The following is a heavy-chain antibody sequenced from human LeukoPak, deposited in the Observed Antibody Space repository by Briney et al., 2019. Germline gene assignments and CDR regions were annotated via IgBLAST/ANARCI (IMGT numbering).Heavy chain of an antibody. V-gene: IGHV3-23*01. CDR3: AKDPRRFDP. Sequence: PGGSLRLSCAASRFTFSTHALNWVRQAPGKGLEWVSGIINSGAATYYADSVKGRFTISRDNSKNTLYLQMNSLRVEDTAVYYCAKDPRRFDPWGQGTLVTVSS. CDR2: IINSGAAT. CDR1: RFTFSTHA. J-gene: IGHJ5*02.